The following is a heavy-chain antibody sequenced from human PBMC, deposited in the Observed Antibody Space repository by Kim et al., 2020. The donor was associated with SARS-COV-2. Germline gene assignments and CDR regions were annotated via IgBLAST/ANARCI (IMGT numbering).Heavy chain of an antibody. CDR3: ARAGVGIAAAGEEYYFDY. Sequence: KSRVTISVDTSKNHFSLKLSTVTAADTAVYYCARAGVGIAAAGEEYYFDYWGQGTLVTVSS. D-gene: IGHD6-13*01. V-gene: IGHV4-31*02. J-gene: IGHJ4*02.